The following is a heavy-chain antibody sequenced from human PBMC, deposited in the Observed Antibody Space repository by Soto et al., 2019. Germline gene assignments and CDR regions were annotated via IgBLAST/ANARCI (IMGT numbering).Heavy chain of an antibody. CDR1: GFSLSTSRVS. Sequence: GPTLVNPTQTLTLTCSFSGFSLSTSRVSVAWIRQPPGKALEWLAIIYWDDDRRYSPSLKTRLAITKDTSKNQVVLTMTNLDPGDTTPNNCTPMMITWGRVSALDAFDMWGQGTMVTVSS. J-gene: IGHJ3*02. D-gene: IGHD3-16*01. CDR2: IYWDDDR. CDR3: TPMMITWGRVSALDAFDM. V-gene: IGHV2-5*02.